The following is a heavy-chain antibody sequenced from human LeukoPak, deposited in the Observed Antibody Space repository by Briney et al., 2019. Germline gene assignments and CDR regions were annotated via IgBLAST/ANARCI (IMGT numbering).Heavy chain of an antibody. CDR3: ARGGLGRDGYNSGY. V-gene: IGHV3-30*03. CDR1: GFTFSSYG. J-gene: IGHJ4*02. Sequence: GGSLRLSCAASGFTFSSYGMHWVRQAPGKGLEWVAVISYDGSNKYYADSVKGRFTISRDNSKNTLYLQMNSLRAEDTAVYYCARGGLGRDGYNSGYWGQGTLVTVSS. CDR2: ISYDGSNK. D-gene: IGHD5-24*01.